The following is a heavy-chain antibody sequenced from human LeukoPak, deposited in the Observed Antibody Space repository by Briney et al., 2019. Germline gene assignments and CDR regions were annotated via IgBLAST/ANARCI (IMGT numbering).Heavy chain of an antibody. CDR1: GFTFSDYY. CDR3: ARDFIPAATFHS. J-gene: IGHJ4*02. V-gene: IGHV3-11*04. Sequence: PGGSLRLSCEASGFTFSDYYMSWIRQAPGKGLEWLAYISGSENYIYYADSVKGRFTISRDNAKNSVYLQMDSLRVEDTARYYCARDFIPAATFHSRGQGTRVTVSS. D-gene: IGHD6-25*01. CDR2: ISGSENYI.